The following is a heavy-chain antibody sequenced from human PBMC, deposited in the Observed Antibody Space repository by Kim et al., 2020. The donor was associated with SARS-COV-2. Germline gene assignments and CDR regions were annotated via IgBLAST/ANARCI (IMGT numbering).Heavy chain of an antibody. CDR1: GFTFSSYA. CDR2: ISGSGGST. CDR3: AKFTPSLVRYCSSTSCYMDY. D-gene: IGHD2-2*02. V-gene: IGHV3-23*01. Sequence: GGSLRLSCAASGFTFSSYAMSWVRQAPGKGLEWVSAISGSGGSTYYADSVKGRFTISRDNSKNTLYLQMNSLRAEDTAVYYCAKFTPSLVRYCSSTSCYMDYWGQGTLVTVSS. J-gene: IGHJ4*02.